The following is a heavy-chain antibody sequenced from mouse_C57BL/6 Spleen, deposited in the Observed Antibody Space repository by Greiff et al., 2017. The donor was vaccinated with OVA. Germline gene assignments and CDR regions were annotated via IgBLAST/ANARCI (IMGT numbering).Heavy chain of an antibody. D-gene: IGHD3-2*02. V-gene: IGHV1-69*01. CDR2: IDPSDSYT. J-gene: IGHJ3*01. CDR3: ARGGQLRPWFAY. Sequence: VQLQQPGAELVMPGASVKLSCKASGSTFTSYWMHWVKQRPGQGLEWIGEIDPSDSYTNYNQKFKGKSTLTVDKSSSTAYMQLSSLTSEDSAVYYCARGGQLRPWFAYWGQGTLVTVSA. CDR1: GSTFTSYW.